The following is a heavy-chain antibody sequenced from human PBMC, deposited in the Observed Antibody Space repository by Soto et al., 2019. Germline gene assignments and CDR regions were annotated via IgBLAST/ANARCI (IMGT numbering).Heavy chain of an antibody. CDR2: IYHSGST. V-gene: IGHV4-38-2*01. Sequence: SETVSLTCAVSCYSISSGYYWGWIRHPPWKGLEWIGSIYHSGSTYYNPSLKSRVTISVDTSKNQFSLMLTSLTAADPAVYYCARVRATVTSQALGFEHWGQGTMVTVSS. J-gene: IGHJ4*02. CDR3: ARVRATVTSQALGFEH. CDR1: CYSISSGYY. D-gene: IGHD4-17*01.